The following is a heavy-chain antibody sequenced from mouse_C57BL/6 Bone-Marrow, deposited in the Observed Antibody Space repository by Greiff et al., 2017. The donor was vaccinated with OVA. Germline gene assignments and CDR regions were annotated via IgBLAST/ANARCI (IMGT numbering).Heavy chain of an antibody. J-gene: IGHJ3*01. CDR3: ARDYGSPAWFAY. Sequence: QVQLQQPGAELVKPGASVKLSCKASGYTFTSYWMQWVKQRPGQGLEWIGEIDPSDSYTNYNQKFKGKATLTVDTYSSTAYMQLSSLTSEDSAVYYCARDYGSPAWFAYWGQGTLVTVSA. D-gene: IGHD1-1*01. CDR2: IDPSDSYT. CDR1: GYTFTSYW. V-gene: IGHV1-50*01.